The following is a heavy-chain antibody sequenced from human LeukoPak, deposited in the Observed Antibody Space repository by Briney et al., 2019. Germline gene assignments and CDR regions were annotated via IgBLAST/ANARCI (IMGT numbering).Heavy chain of an antibody. D-gene: IGHD3/OR15-3a*01. V-gene: IGHV4-59*01. Sequence: SETLSLTCVVSGGSLHRSFWTWVRQPPGKGLEWIGRIYSSGTTDYSPSLKSRLTISIDTSKNQFSLRLASVTAAGTAVYCGRRPAVDGPIDNWGQGILVAVSS. CDR2: IYSSGTT. J-gene: IGHJ4*02. CDR1: GGSLHRSF. CDR3: GRRPAVDGPIDN.